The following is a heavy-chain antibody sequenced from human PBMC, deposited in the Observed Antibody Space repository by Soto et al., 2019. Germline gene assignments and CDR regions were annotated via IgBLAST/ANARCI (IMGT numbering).Heavy chain of an antibody. CDR2: MNPNSGNT. J-gene: IGHJ6*02. V-gene: IGHV1-8*01. D-gene: IGHD3-10*01. CDR3: AAAPQALVRASKGKDGMDL. CDR1: GYTFTSYD. Sequence: ASVKVSCKASGYTFTSYDINWVRQATGQGLEWMGWMNPNSGNTGYAQKFQGRVTMTRNTSISTAYMELSSLRSEDTAVYYCAAAPQALVRASKGKDGMDLWGQGTMITVSS.